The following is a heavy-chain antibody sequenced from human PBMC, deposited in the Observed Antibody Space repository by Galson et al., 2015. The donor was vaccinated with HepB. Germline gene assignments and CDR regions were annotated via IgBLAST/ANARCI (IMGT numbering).Heavy chain of an antibody. J-gene: IGHJ4*02. Sequence: SVKVSCKASGYTFTSYAINWVRQAPGQGLEWMGWISINTGNPTYAQGFTGRFVFSLDTSVSTAYLQISSLKAEDTAVYYCARDYYDRSSDYWGQGTLVTVSS. D-gene: IGHD3-22*01. CDR2: ISINTGNP. CDR3: ARDYYDRSSDY. CDR1: GYTFTSYA. V-gene: IGHV7-4-1*02.